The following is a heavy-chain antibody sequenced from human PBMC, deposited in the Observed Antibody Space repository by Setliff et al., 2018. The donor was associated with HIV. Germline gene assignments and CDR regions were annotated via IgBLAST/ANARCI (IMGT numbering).Heavy chain of an antibody. D-gene: IGHD4-17*01. V-gene: IGHV4-38-2*01. CDR3: ARRIYGNNPYFDY. Sequence: PSETLSLTCAVSGYSISTAYYWAWIRQPPGKGLEWIGSIYHNGITYYNPSLKSRVTISVDTSQNQFSLKLSSVTAADTAIYYCARRIYGNNPYFDYWSQGTLVTVSS. J-gene: IGHJ4*02. CDR1: GYSISTAYY. CDR2: IYHNGIT.